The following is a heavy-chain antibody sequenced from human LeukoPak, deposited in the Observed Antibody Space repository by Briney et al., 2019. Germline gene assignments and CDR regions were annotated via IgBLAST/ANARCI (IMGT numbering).Heavy chain of an antibody. J-gene: IGHJ4*02. V-gene: IGHV3-30-3*01. CDR1: GFTLTTYT. CDR3: AGRPTGYSSGYIH. CDR2: ISYDENNK. D-gene: IGHD5-18*01. Sequence: GGSLRLSCVVTGFTLTTYTIYWVRQAPGKGLEWVAIISYDENNKYYADSVKGRFTISRDNSENIVYLQMNNLRVEDTAVYYCAGRPTGYSSGYIHWGQGTLVTVSS.